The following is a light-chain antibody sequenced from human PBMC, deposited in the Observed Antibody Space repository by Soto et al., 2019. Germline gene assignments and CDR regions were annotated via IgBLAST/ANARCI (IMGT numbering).Light chain of an antibody. CDR3: QQYGNSPIT. CDR2: DAY. V-gene: IGKV3-11*01. J-gene: IGKJ5*01. Sequence: EVVLTQSPVTLSLSPGERATLSCRASQSFRGLLAWYQQKPGQAPRLLIYDAYNRATGIPPRFSGSGSGTDFTLTISSLEPEDFAVYYCQQYGNSPITFGQGTRLEI. CDR1: QSFRGL.